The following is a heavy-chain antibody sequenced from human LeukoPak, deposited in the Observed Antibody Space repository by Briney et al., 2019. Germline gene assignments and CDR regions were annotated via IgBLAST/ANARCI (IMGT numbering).Heavy chain of an antibody. J-gene: IGHJ4*02. Sequence: GGSLRLSCAGSGFIFNNYAMSWVRQAPGKGPEWVSTVTGGGDTTYYADSVRGRFTISRDNSKNTLYLQMNSLRAEDTATYYCAKSSYIASHFYLDSWGQGTLVTVSS. CDR3: AKSSYIASHFYLDS. D-gene: IGHD3-16*01. CDR2: VTGGGDTT. V-gene: IGHV3-23*01. CDR1: GFIFNNYA.